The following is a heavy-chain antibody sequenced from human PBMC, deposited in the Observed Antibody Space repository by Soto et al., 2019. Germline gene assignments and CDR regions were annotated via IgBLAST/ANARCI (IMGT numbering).Heavy chain of an antibody. CDR2: IDTDGGGT. D-gene: IGHD4-17*01. CDR1: GFTFRSHR. V-gene: IGHV3-74*01. J-gene: IGHJ4*02. Sequence: GGSLRLSCAASGFTFRSHRLHWVLQAPWKGLEWVSRIDTDGGGTSYADSVKGRFTISTDNAENTVYLQMNGLRVEDMAVYYCATVFDVWGQGTLVTVSS. CDR3: ATVFDV.